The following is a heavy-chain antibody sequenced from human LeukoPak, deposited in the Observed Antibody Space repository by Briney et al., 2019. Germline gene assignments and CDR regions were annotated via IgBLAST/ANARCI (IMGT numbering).Heavy chain of an antibody. CDR3: VKDLGSAITSALALDV. CDR1: GFTFSSYG. D-gene: IGHD2-15*01. J-gene: IGHJ6*02. CDR2: IWYDGSNK. Sequence: PGGSLRLSCAASGFTFSSYGVHWVRQAPGKGLEWVAVIWYDGSNKYYADSVKGRFTISRDNRKNLLHLQMDSLRPDDSAVYYCVKDLGSAITSALALDVWGQGTTVTVSS. V-gene: IGHV3-33*03.